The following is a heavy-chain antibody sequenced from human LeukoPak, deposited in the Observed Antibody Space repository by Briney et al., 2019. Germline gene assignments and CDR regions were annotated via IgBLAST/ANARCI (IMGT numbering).Heavy chain of an antibody. V-gene: IGHV3-21*01. Sequence: PGGSLRLSCAASGFTFSSYRMNWVRQAPGKGLEWVSSISSSSSYIYYADSVKGRFTISRDNAKNSLYLQMNSLRAEDTAVYYCARAQEYSSPYWYFDLWGRGTLVTVSS. CDR1: GFTFSSYR. D-gene: IGHD6-6*01. J-gene: IGHJ2*01. CDR2: ISSSSSYI. CDR3: ARAQEYSSPYWYFDL.